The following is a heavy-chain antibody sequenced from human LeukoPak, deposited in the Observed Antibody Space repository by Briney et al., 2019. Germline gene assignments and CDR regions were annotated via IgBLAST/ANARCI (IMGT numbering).Heavy chain of an antibody. CDR2: IRYDGSNK. Sequence: GGSLRLSCAASGFTFSSYGMHWVRQAPGKGLEWVAFIRYDGSNKYYADSVKGRFTISRDNSKNTLYLQMNSLRAEDTAVYYCARENSGIAATDIIDSWGQGTLVTVSS. V-gene: IGHV3-30*02. J-gene: IGHJ4*02. CDR1: GFTFSSYG. CDR3: ARENSGIAATDIIDS. D-gene: IGHD6-13*01.